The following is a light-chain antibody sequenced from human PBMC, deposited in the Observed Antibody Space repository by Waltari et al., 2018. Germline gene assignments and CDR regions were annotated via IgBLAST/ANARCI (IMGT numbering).Light chain of an antibody. V-gene: IGLV2-11*01. J-gene: IGLJ2*01. CDR2: DVI. CDR3: CSYAGSYAVV. Sequence: QSALTQPRSVSGSPGQSVTISCTGTSSDVGGDNYVSWYQHHPGKAPKRLIFDVIKRPSGVPDRFSCSKSGNTASLTISGLQAEDEADYYCCSYAGSYAVVFGWRTRLTVL. CDR1: SSDVGGDNY.